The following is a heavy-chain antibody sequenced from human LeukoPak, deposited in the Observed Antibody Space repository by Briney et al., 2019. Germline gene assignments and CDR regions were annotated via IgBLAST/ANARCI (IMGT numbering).Heavy chain of an antibody. V-gene: IGHV3-23*01. CDR1: GFIFSNYA. CDR3: AKWGDYDVLTGYYVSDF. CDR2: ISGRSDNT. J-gene: IGHJ4*02. Sequence: GGSLRLSCAASGFIFSNYAMYWVRQAPGKGPEWVSAISGRSDNTYYADSVKGRFTLSRDSSKNTLYLQMNSLRADDTAVYYCAKWGDYDVLTGYYVSDFWGQGTLVTASS. D-gene: IGHD3-9*01.